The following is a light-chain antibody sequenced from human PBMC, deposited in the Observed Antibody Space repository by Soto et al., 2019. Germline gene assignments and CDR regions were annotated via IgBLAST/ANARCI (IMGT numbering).Light chain of an antibody. Sequence: EIVLTQSPITLSLTHGERATLSCRASQSVSSNLAWYQQKPGQAPRLLIYGASTRATGIPARFSGSGSGTEFTLTISSLQSEDFAVYYCQQYNNWPRTFGQGAKV. CDR2: GAS. V-gene: IGKV3-15*01. J-gene: IGKJ1*01. CDR3: QQYNNWPRT. CDR1: QSVSSN.